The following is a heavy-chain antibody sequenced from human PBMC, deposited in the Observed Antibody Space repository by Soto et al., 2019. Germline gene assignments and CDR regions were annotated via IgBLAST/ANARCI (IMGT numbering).Heavy chain of an antibody. J-gene: IGHJ4*02. CDR2: IYYSGST. CDR3: ARQQSSSGWFYFDY. Sequence: TSETLSLTCTVSGGSISSYYWSWIRQPPGKGLEWIGYIYYSGSTNYDPSLKSRVTISVDTSKNQFSLKLSSVTAADTAVYYCARQQSSSGWFYFDYWGQGTLVTVSS. D-gene: IGHD6-19*01. V-gene: IGHV4-59*08. CDR1: GGSISSYY.